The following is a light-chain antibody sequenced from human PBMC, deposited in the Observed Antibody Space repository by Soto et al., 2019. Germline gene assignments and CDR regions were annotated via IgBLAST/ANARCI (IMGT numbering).Light chain of an antibody. CDR3: HQRQSWPRT. J-gene: IGKJ1*01. CDR1: QSVSSY. Sequence: EIVLTQSPATLSLSPGERATLSCRASQSVSSYLAWYQQKPGQPPRLLIYDASNRATGIPARFSGSGSGTDFTLTISSLEPEDSAVYYCHQRQSWPRTFGQGTKVDI. CDR2: DAS. V-gene: IGKV3-11*01.